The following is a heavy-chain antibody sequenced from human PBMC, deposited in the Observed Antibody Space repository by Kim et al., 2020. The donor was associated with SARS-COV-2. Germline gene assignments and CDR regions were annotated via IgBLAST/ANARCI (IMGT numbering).Heavy chain of an antibody. D-gene: IGHD3-10*01. CDR3: ASILAGYTMVPGVMHLDRH. CDR1: GFMFSSYA. J-gene: IGHJ4*02. V-gene: IGHV3-30-3*01. CDR2: TSYDGSNK. Sequence: GGSLRLSCAASGFMFSSYAMHWVRQAPGKGLEWVAVTSYDGSNKYYADSVKGRFTISRDNSKNTLDLQMNSLRAEDTAVYYCASILAGYTMVPGVMHLDRHWGQGTLVTVSS.